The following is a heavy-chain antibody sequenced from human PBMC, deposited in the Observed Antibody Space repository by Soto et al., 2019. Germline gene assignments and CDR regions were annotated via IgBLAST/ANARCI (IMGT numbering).Heavy chain of an antibody. CDR3: ARRPGSYRTNDY. CDR2: IRTKANSYTT. V-gene: IGHV3-72*01. Sequence: EVQLVESGGGLVQPGGSLRLSCAVSGFTFSDHLMDWVRQAPGKGLEWVGRIRTKANSYTTEYAASVKGRFTISRDDSKNSLFLQMNSLNTEDTAVYYCARRPGSYRTNDYWGHGTLVTVSS. J-gene: IGHJ4*01. D-gene: IGHD1-26*01. CDR1: GFTFSDHL.